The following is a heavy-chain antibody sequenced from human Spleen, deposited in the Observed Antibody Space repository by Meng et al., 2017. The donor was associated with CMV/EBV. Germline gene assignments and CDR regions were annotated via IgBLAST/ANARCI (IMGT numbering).Heavy chain of an antibody. D-gene: IGHD2/OR15-2a*01. J-gene: IGHJ6*02. CDR1: GFTLSSYD. CDR3: GRKIPSSGMDV. CDR2: IGSAGKT. V-gene: IGHV3-13*01. Sequence: GGSLRLSCAASGFTLSSYDIHWVRQAAGASLEWVSGIGSAGKTYYADSVRGRFTLSRENAKNSLYLQMNSLRAGDTAVYYCGRKIPSSGMDVWGQGTTVTVS.